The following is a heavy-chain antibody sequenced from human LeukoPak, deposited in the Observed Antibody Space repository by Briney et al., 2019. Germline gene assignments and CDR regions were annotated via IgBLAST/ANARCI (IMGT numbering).Heavy chain of an antibody. Sequence: SETLSLTCAVYGGSFSGYYWSWIRQPPGKGLEWIGEINHSGSTNYNPSLKSRVTISVDTSKNQFSLKLSSVTAADTAVYYCARGLPLIRYFDCLQPRYLDYWGQGTLVTVSS. D-gene: IGHD3-9*01. CDR1: GGSFSGYY. CDR3: ARGLPLIRYFDCLQPRYLDY. J-gene: IGHJ4*02. V-gene: IGHV4-34*01. CDR2: INHSGST.